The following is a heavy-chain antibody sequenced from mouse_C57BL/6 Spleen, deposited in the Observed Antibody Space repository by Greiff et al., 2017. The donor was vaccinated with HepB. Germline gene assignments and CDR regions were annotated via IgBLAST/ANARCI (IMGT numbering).Heavy chain of an antibody. V-gene: IGHV1-54*01. Sequence: QVQLQQSDAELVKPGASVKVSCKASGYAFTNYLIEWVKQRPGQGLEWIGVINPGSGGTNYNEKFKGKATLTADKSSSTAYMQLSSLTSEDSAVYFCASGVDDLHWYFDVWGTGTTVTVSS. CDR2: INPGSGGT. CDR3: ASGVDDLHWYFDV. CDR1: GYAFTNYL. D-gene: IGHD2-3*01. J-gene: IGHJ1*03.